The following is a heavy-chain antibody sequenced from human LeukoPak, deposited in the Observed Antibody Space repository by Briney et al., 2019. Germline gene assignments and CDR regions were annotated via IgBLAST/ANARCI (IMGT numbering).Heavy chain of an antibody. J-gene: IGHJ4*02. D-gene: IGHD3-10*01. CDR3: ARGVWFGELSGFYFDY. V-gene: IGHV4-34*01. CDR1: GGSFSGYY. CDR2: INHSGST. Sequence: SETLSLTCAVYGGSFSGYYWSWIRQPPGKGLEWIGEINHSGSTNYNPSLKSRVTISVDTSKNQFSLKLSSVTAADTAVYYCARGVWFGELSGFYFDYWGQGTLVTDSS.